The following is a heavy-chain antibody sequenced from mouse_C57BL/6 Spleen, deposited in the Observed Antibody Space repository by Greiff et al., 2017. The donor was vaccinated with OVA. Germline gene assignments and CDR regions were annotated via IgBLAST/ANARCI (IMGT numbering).Heavy chain of an antibody. Sequence: EVKLVESGPELVKPGASVKIPCKASGYTFTDYNMDWVKQSHGKSLEWIGDINPNNGGTIYNQKFKGKATLTVDKSSSTAYMELRSLTSEDTAVYYCARGRLLPYYFDYWGQGTTLTVSS. CDR1: GYTFTDYN. CDR2: INPNNGGT. D-gene: IGHD2-3*01. CDR3: ARGRLLPYYFDY. J-gene: IGHJ2*01. V-gene: IGHV1-18*01.